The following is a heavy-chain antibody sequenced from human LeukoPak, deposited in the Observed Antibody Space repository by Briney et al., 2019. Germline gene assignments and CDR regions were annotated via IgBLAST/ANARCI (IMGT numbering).Heavy chain of an antibody. Sequence: PGGSLRLSCAASGFTFSTYWMHWVRQAPGKGLVWVSRINSDGNSRSYTDSVKGRFTISRDNSKNTLYLQMNSLGAEDTAVYYCAKGHRYCTSGNCNSAVDYWGQGTLVTVSS. CDR3: AKGHRYCTSGNCNSAVDY. CDR2: INSDGNSR. J-gene: IGHJ4*02. V-gene: IGHV3-74*01. CDR1: GFTFSTYW. D-gene: IGHD2-15*01.